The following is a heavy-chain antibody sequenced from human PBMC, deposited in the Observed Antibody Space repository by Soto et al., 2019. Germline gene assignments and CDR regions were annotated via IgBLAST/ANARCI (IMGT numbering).Heavy chain of an antibody. CDR2: ISSNGGST. V-gene: IGHV3-64*01. D-gene: IGHD6-19*01. CDR1: GFTFSSYA. CDR3: ARSGLESAVAAHLDY. Sequence: GGSLRLSCAASGFTFSSYAMHWVRQAPGKGLEYVSAISSNGGSTYHANSVKGRLTISRDNSKNTLYLQMGSLRAEDMAVYHCARSGLESAVAAHLDYWGQGTLVTVSS. J-gene: IGHJ4*02.